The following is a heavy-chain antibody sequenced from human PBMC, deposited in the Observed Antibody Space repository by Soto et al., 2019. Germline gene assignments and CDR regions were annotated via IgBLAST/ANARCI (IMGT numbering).Heavy chain of an antibody. CDR3: AREKVGTTFFDN. J-gene: IGHJ4*02. Sequence: SETLSLTCSVSGFAISRGYYWSWVRQPPGKGLEWIGSIYPSVSSYHNPSLATRLRLSIDTSKNQFTLNLTSVTAADTALYFCAREKVGTTFFDNWSQG. D-gene: IGHD1-1*01. V-gene: IGHV4-38-2*02. CDR1: GFAISRGYY. CDR2: IYPSVSS.